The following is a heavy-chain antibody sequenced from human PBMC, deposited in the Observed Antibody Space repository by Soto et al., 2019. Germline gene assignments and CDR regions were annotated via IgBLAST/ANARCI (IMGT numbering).Heavy chain of an antibody. D-gene: IGHD4-17*01. Sequence: QVQLQQWGAGLLKPSETLSLTCGVSGGSFRGYSWNWIRQSPEKGLEWIGEINYRGITSYNPSLRSRVNISLDTSTNRFSLTLTYVTAADTAIYYCARDPMDDYGNYYDGMDVWGQGTTITVS. J-gene: IGHJ6*02. CDR1: GGSFRGYS. CDR3: ARDPMDDYGNYYDGMDV. V-gene: IGHV4-34*01. CDR2: INYRGIT.